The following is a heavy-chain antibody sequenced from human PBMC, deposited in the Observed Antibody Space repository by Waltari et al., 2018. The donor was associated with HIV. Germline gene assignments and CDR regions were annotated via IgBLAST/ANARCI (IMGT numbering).Heavy chain of an antibody. D-gene: IGHD2-2*02. CDR2: IYYSGST. V-gene: IGHV4-30-4*08. J-gene: IGHJ5*02. CDR3: AREVMVVVVPAAIYWFDP. Sequence: QVELQESGPGLVKPSQPLSLSCTVSGASLSSDAHYWNWIRQPPGKGLEWIGSIYYSGSTYYNPSLKSRVTISIDKSKNQFSLKLTSVTAADTAVYFCAREVMVVVVPAAIYWFDPWGQGTLVTVSS. CDR1: GASLSSDAHY.